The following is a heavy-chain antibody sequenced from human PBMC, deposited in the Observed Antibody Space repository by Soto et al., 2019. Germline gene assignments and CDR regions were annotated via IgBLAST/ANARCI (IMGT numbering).Heavy chain of an antibody. V-gene: IGHV3-15*07. J-gene: IGHJ4*01. CDR1: GFSFKNAW. D-gene: IGHD3-10*01. CDR2: IKNKNDGGTT. Sequence: EVELVESGGGLVKPGGSLTLSCAASGFSFKNAWMNWVRQAPGKGLEWVGRIKNKNDGGTTDYAAFVKGSFTISRDASENTLYRHMNGLKTEDTGVYFCTGLWFGEIYNYWGQGSLVTVSS. CDR3: TGLWFGEIYNY.